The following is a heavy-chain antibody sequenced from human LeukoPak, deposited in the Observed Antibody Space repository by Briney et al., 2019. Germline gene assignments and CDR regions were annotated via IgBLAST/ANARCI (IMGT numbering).Heavy chain of an antibody. CDR2: ISGSGGST. V-gene: IGHV3-23*01. CDR1: GFTFSSYA. D-gene: IGHD6-19*01. Sequence: PGGSLRLSCAASGFTFSSYAMSWVRQAPGKGLEWVSAISGSGGSTYYADCVKGRFTIARDNSKNTLYLQMNSLRAEDTAVYFFAKYSLQWLANFYYCGQGTLVTVSS. J-gene: IGHJ4*02. CDR3: AKYSLQWLANFYY.